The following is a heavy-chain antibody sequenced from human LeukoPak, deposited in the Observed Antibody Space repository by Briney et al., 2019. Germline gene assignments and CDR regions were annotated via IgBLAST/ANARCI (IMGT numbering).Heavy chain of an antibody. CDR1: GFTFSSYA. J-gene: IGHJ4*02. CDR2: ISYDGSNK. D-gene: IGHD6-19*01. Sequence: GGSLRLSCAASGFTFSSYAMHWVRQAPGKGLEWVAVISYDGSNKYYADSVKGHFTISRDNSKNTLYLQMNSLRAEDTAVYYCAKSTRNSGWYFDYWGQGTLVTVSS. V-gene: IGHV3-30-3*02. CDR3: AKSTRNSGWYFDY.